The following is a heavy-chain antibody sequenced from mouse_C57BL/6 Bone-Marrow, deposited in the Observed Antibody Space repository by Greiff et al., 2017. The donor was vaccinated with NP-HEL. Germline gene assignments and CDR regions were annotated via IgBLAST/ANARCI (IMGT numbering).Heavy chain of an antibody. Sequence: QVQLKESGPELVKPGASVKISCKASGYAFSSSWMNWVKQRPGKGLEWIGRIYPGDGDTNYNGKFKGKATLTADKSSSTAYMQLSSLTSEDSAVYFCASLYGSSYGFAYWGQGTLVTVSA. D-gene: IGHD1-1*01. CDR3: ASLYGSSYGFAY. CDR1: GYAFSSSW. CDR2: IYPGDGDT. J-gene: IGHJ3*01. V-gene: IGHV1-82*01.